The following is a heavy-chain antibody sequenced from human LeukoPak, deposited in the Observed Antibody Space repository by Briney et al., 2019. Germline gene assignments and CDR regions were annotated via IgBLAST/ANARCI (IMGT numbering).Heavy chain of an antibody. D-gene: IGHD2-2*01. V-gene: IGHV1-2*02. J-gene: IGHJ5*02. CDR1: GYTFTGYY. CDR2: INPNSGGT. CDR3: ATAWWFYSEFVVVPAAEVGFDP. Sequence: ASVKVSCKASGYTFTGYYMHWVRQAPGQGLEWMGWINPNSGGTNYAQMFQVRDTMTRDTSISTTYMELSRLRSDDTAVYYCATAWWFYSEFVVVPAAEVGFDPWGQGTLVTVSS.